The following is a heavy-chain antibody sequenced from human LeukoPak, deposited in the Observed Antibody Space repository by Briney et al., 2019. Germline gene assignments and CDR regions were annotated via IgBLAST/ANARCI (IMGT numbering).Heavy chain of an antibody. V-gene: IGHV4-34*01. CDR1: GGSFSGYY. Sequence: ASETLSLTCAVYGGSFSGYYWTWIRQPPGKGLEWIGEINHSGSTNYNPSLKSRVTISVDTSKNQFSLKLSSVTAADTAVYYCARDRRRIAAADGVCYYYGMDLWGQGTTVTVSS. CDR3: ARDRRRIAAADGVCYYYGMDL. D-gene: IGHD6-13*01. CDR2: INHSGST. J-gene: IGHJ6*02.